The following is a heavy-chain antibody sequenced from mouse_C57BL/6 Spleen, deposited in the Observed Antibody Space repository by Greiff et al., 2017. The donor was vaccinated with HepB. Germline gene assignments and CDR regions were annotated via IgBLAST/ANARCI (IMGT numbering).Heavy chain of an antibody. CDR3: ARGGQLRLPLDY. V-gene: IGHV1-69*01. J-gene: IGHJ2*01. CDR1: GYTFTSYW. D-gene: IGHD3-2*02. CDR2: IDPSDSYT. Sequence: VKLQESGAELVMPGASVKLSCKASGYTFTSYWMHWVKQRPGQGLEWIGEIDPSDSYTNYNQKFKGKSTLTVDKSSSTAYMQLSSLTSEDSAVYYCARGGQLRLPLDYWGQGTTLTVSS.